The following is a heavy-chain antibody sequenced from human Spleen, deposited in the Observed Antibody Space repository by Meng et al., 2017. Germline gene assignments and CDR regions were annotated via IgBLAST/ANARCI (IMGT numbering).Heavy chain of an antibody. CDR1: CGWWSGYY. Sequence: QLQQVAAGMLEPSDTLCRTCVGGCGWWSGYYGGWIRQPPGKGLEWIGEINQSRSTLSTPSLESRAPISVDTSQHNLSLKLSSVTAADSAVYYCVRGPTTMAHDFYYWGQGTLVTVSS. D-gene: IGHD4-11*01. CDR3: VRGPTTMAHDFYY. V-gene: IGHV4-34*01. J-gene: IGHJ4*02. CDR2: INQSRST.